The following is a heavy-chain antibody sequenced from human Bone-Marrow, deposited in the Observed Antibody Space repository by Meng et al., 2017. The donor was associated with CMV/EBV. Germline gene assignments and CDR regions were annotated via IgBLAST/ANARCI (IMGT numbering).Heavy chain of an antibody. Sequence: SETLSLTCTVSGGSIRSSSYYWGCIRQPPGKGLEWIGSIYFTGSTYYNPSLKSRVTISVDTSKNQFSLKLSSVTAADTAVYYCARSRLWVGELLPLGYWGQGTLVTVSS. V-gene: IGHV4-39*07. CDR3: ARSRLWVGELLPLGY. CDR2: IYFTGST. D-gene: IGHD3-10*01. J-gene: IGHJ4*02. CDR1: GGSIRSSSYY.